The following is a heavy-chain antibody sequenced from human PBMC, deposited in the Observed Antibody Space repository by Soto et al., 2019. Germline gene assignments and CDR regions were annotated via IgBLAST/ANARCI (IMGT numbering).Heavy chain of an antibody. V-gene: IGHV4-39*01. CDR2: FYYSGST. Sequence: SETLSLTCTVSGGSISSGPYSWGWIRQPPGKGLEWIGTFYYSGSTRYNPSLESRVTISVDTSKNQFSLRVSSVTAADTAVYYCASLRAFCTISGCHADYALDVWGQGTTVTVSS. CDR3: ASLRAFCTISGCHADYALDV. J-gene: IGHJ6*02. CDR1: GGSISSGPYS. D-gene: IGHD2-8*01.